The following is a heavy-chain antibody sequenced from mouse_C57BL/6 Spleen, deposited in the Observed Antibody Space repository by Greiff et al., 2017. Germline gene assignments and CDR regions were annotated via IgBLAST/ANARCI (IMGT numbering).Heavy chain of an antibody. CDR2: INPNNGGT. Sequence: VQLQQSGPELVKPGASVKISCKASGYTFTDYYMNWVKQSHGKSLEWIGDINPNNGGTSYNQKFKGKATLTVDKSSSTAYMELRSLTSEDSAVYYCAYDYDGYYAMDYWGQGTSVTVSS. D-gene: IGHD2-4*01. J-gene: IGHJ4*01. V-gene: IGHV1-26*01. CDR1: GYTFTDYY. CDR3: AYDYDGYYAMDY.